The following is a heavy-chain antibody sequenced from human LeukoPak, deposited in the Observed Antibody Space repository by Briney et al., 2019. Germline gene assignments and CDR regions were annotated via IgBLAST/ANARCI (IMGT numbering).Heavy chain of an antibody. CDR3: ARNRGGDYGDYRSDWFDP. Sequence: SGTLSLTCAVSGDSINTNHWWSWVRQSPGKGLEWIGEIYHRGYTNYNPSLKTRVTISVDMSKNHFSLELTSVTAADTALYYCARNRGGDYGDYRSDWFDPWGQGTLVTVSS. CDR1: GDSINTNHW. J-gene: IGHJ5*02. D-gene: IGHD4-17*01. CDR2: IYHRGYT. V-gene: IGHV4-4*02.